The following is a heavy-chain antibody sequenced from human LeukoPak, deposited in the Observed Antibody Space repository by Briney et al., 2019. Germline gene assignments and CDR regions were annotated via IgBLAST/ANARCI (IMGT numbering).Heavy chain of an antibody. CDR2: ISYDGSNK. V-gene: IGHV3-30*03. CDR1: GFTFNNYG. J-gene: IGHJ4*02. CDR3: ARTLSPYYYGSGPPGE. Sequence: PGKSLRLSCAASGFTFNNYGMHWVRQAPGKGLEWVAVISYDGSNKYYADSVKGRFTISRDNSKNTLYLQMNSLRAEDTAVYYCARTLSPYYYGSGPPGEWGQGTLVTVSS. D-gene: IGHD3-10*01.